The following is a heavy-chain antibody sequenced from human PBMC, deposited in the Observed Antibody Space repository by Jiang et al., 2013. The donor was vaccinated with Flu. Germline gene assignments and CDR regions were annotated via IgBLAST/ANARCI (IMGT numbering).Heavy chain of an antibody. V-gene: IGHV3-9*01. CDR2: ISWNSGSI. CDR3: AKATYDSSGYYYFDY. Sequence: VQLVESGGGLVQPGRSLRLSCAASGFTFDDYAMHWVRQAPGKGLEWVSGISWNSGSIGYADSVKGRFTISRDNAKNSLYLQMNSLRAEDTALYYCAKATYDSSGYYYFDYWGQGTLVTVSS. D-gene: IGHD3-22*01. CDR1: GFTFDDYA. J-gene: IGHJ4*02.